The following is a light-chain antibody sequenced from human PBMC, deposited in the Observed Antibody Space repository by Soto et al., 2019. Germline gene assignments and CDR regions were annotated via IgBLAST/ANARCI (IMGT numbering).Light chain of an antibody. CDR2: EVS. V-gene: IGLV2-23*02. Sequence: QSVLTQPASVSGSPVQSITISCTGTSSDFGSYNLVSWYQQHPGKAPKLMIYEVSKRPSGVSNRFSGSKSGNTASLTISGLQAEDEADYYCCSYAGSSTSYVFGTGTKVTVL. CDR3: CSYAGSSTSYV. CDR1: SSDFGSYNL. J-gene: IGLJ1*01.